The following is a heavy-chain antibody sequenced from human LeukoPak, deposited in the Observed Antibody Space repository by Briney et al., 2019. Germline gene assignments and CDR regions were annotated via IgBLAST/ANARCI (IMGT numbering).Heavy chain of an antibody. CDR3: ARGRGSSWSEQTFDY. V-gene: IGHV4-30-2*01. J-gene: IGHJ4*02. D-gene: IGHD6-13*01. CDR2: IYHSGST. CDR1: GGSISSGGYS. Sequence: SQTLSLTCAVSGGSISSGGYSWSWIRQPPGKGLEWIGYIYHSGSTYYNPSLKSRVTISVDRSKNQFSLKLSSVTAADTAVYYCARGRGSSWSEQTFDYWGQGTLATVSS.